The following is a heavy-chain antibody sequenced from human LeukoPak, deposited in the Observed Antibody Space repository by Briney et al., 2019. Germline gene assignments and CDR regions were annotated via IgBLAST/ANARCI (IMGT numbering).Heavy chain of an antibody. CDR1: GFTFSSYG. V-gene: IGHV3-30*02. Sequence: GGSLRLSCAASGFTFSSYGTHWVRQAPGKGLEWVAFIRYDGSNKYYADSVKGRFTISRDNSKNTLYLQMNSLRAEDTAVYYCAKDREFELRPSFDYWGQGTLVTVSS. CDR2: IRYDGSNK. D-gene: IGHD1-7*01. J-gene: IGHJ4*02. CDR3: AKDREFELRPSFDY.